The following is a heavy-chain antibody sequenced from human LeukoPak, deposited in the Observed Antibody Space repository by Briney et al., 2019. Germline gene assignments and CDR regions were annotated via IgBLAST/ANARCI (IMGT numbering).Heavy chain of an antibody. CDR1: GYTLTNYY. J-gene: IGHJ3*02. CDR3: ARLTRSGTAFDI. V-gene: IGHV1-46*01. CDR2: SNPNGGST. Sequence: ASVKVSCKASGYTLTNYYIHLVRQAPGQGLEWMGISNPNGGSTSYAQQFQGRVTMTRDTSTSTVYMELTSLRSEDTALYYCARLTRSGTAFDIWGQGTMVTVSS. D-gene: IGHD3-3*01.